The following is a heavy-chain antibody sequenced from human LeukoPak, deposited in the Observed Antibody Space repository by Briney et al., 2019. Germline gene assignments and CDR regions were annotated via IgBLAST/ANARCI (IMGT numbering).Heavy chain of an antibody. V-gene: IGHV4-31*03. D-gene: IGHD4-23*01. J-gene: IGHJ2*01. CDR1: GGSISSGGYY. Sequence: TLSLTCTVSGGSISSGGYYWSWIRQHPGKGLEWIGYIYYSGSTYYNPSLKSRVTISVDTSKNQFSLKLSSVTAADTAVYYCARDRYTVVSWYFDLWGRGTLVTVSS. CDR2: IYYSGST. CDR3: ARDRYTVVSWYFDL.